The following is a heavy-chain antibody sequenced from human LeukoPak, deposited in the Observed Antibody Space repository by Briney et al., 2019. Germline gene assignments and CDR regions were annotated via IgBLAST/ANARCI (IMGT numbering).Heavy chain of an antibody. D-gene: IGHD3-22*01. J-gene: IGHJ4*02. CDR2: INPSGGST. CDR3: ARGAKIDYDSSGYFDY. CDR1: GYTFTSYY. V-gene: IGHV1-46*01. Sequence: ASVKVSCKASGYTFTSYYMHWVRQAPGQGLEWMGIINPSGGSTSYAQKFQGRVTMTRDTSTSTVYMELSSLRSEDTAVYYCARGAKIDYDSSGYFDYWGQGTLVTVSS.